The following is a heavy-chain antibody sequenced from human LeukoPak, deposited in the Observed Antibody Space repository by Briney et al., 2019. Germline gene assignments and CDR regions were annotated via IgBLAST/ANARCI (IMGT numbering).Heavy chain of an antibody. CDR1: GFTLSSYA. CDR2: ISGSGGST. Sequence: GGSLRLSCTASGFTLSSYAMSWVRQAPGKGLEWVSAISGSGGSTYYADSVKGRFTISRDNSKNTLYLQMNSLRAEDTAVYYCAKVSISGGVPPAIGAFDIWGQGTMVTVSS. J-gene: IGHJ3*02. V-gene: IGHV3-23*01. D-gene: IGHD2-2*02. CDR3: AKVSISGGVPPAIGAFDI.